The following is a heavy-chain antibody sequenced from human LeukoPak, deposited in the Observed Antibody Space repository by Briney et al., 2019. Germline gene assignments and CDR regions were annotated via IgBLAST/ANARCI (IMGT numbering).Heavy chain of an antibody. Sequence: GGSLRLSCAASGFTFSNAWMSWVRQAPGKGLEWVGRIKSKTDGGATDYAAHVKGRFTISRDDSKNTLYLQMNSLKTEDTAVYYCTTEGIAAAGEVDYWGQGTLVTVSS. CDR3: TTEGIAAAGEVDY. CDR1: GFTFSNAW. V-gene: IGHV3-15*01. D-gene: IGHD6-13*01. J-gene: IGHJ4*02. CDR2: IKSKTDGGAT.